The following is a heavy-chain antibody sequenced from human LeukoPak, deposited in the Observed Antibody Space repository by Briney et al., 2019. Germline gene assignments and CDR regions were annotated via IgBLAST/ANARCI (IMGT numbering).Heavy chain of an antibody. J-gene: IGHJ2*01. CDR3: ATAFYFGSSGPYWYFDL. CDR1: GCTFTTYA. D-gene: IGHD3-22*01. V-gene: IGHV3-23*01. CDR2: ISGSGGST. Sequence: GGSLRLSCAASGCTFTTYAMNWVRQAPGKGLEWVSVISGSGGSTYYADSVKGRFTISRDNSKNTLYLEVNSLRAEDTAVYYCATAFYFGSSGPYWYFDLWGRGTLVTVSS.